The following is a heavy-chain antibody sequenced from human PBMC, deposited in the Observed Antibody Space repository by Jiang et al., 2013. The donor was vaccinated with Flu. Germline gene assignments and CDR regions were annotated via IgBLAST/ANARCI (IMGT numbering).Heavy chain of an antibody. J-gene: IGHJ6*02. V-gene: IGHV3-73*01. Sequence: GRIRSKANSYATAYAASVKGRFTISRDDSKNTAYLQMNSLKTEDTAVYYCTRAGGYYDFWSGYSDYYYYGMDVWGQGTTVTVSS. D-gene: IGHD3-3*01. CDR3: TRAGGYYDFWSGYSDYYYYGMDV. CDR2: IRSKANSYAT.